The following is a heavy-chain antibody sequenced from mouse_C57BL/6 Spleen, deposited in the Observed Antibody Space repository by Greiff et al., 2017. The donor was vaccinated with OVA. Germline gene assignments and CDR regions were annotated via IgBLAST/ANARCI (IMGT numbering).Heavy chain of an antibody. Sequence: QVQLQQPGAELVRPGSSVKLSCKASGYTFTSYWLHWVKQRPIQGLEWIGNIDPSDSETHYNQKFKDKATLTVDKSSSTAYMQLSSLTSEDSAVYYCARALYYAMDYWGQGTSVTVSS. V-gene: IGHV1-52*01. J-gene: IGHJ4*01. CDR1: GYTFTSYW. CDR2: IDPSDSET. CDR3: ARALYYAMDY.